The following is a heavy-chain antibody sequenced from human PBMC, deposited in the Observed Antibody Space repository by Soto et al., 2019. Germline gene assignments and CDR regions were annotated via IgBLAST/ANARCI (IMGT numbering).Heavy chain of an antibody. CDR2: ISYDGSNK. J-gene: IGHJ4*02. V-gene: IGHV3-30-3*01. D-gene: IGHD3-9*01. CDR1: GFTFSSYA. CDR3: ARGVLVRYDILTGYHDY. Sequence: GGSLRLSCAASGFTFSSYAMHWVRQAPGKGLEWVAVISYDGSNKYYADSVKGRFTISRDNSKNTLYLQMNSLRAEDTAVYYCARGVLVRYDILTGYHDYWGQGTLVTVSS.